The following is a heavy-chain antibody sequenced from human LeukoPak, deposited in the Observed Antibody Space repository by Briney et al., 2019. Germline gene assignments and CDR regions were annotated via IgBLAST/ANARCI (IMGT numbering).Heavy chain of an antibody. CDR1: GFTFSSYA. CDR2: ISGSGGST. V-gene: IGHV3-23*01. J-gene: IGHJ4*02. CDR3: AKVLRPFGGVPDY. Sequence: GGPLRLSCAASGFTFSSYAMSWVRQAPGKGLEWVSAISGSGGSTYYADSVKGRFTISRDNSKNTLYLQMNSLRAEDTAVYYCAKVLRPFGGVPDYWGQGTLVTVSS. D-gene: IGHD3-3*01.